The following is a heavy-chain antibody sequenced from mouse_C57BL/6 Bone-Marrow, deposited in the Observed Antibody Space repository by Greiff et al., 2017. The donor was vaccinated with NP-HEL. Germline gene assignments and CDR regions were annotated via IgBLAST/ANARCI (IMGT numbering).Heavy chain of an antibody. J-gene: IGHJ3*01. CDR3: ASLHYYGSWAY. Sequence: EVQLVESGGDLVKPGGSLKLSCAASGFTFSSYGMSCVRQTPDKRLEWVATISSGGSYTYYPDRLKGRFTISRDNAKNTLYLQMSSLKSEDTAMDYCASLHYYGSWAYWGQGTLVTVSA. CDR1: GFTFSSYG. D-gene: IGHD1-1*01. V-gene: IGHV5-6*01. CDR2: ISSGGSYT.